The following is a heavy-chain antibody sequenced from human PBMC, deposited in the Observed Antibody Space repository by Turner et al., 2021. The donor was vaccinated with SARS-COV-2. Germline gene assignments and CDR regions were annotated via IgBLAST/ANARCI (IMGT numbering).Heavy chain of an antibody. CDR1: GYTLTELS. CDR3: ATCRDGYNWGAFHI. D-gene: IGHD5-12*01. V-gene: IGHV1-24*01. CDR2: VDPEDSET. Sequence: QVQLVQSGAEVKKPGASVKVSCKVSGYTLTELSMHWVRQAPGKGLEWMGGVDPEDSETNYAQKFQGRVTMTEDTTTDTAYMELSSLRSEDTAMYYCATCRDGYNWGAFHIWGQGTMVTVSS. J-gene: IGHJ3*02.